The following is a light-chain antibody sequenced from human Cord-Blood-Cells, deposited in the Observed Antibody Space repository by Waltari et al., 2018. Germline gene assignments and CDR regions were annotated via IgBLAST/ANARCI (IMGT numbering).Light chain of an antibody. V-gene: IGKV1-33*01. CDR1: QDISNY. Sequence: DIQMTQSRSSLSASVRDRVTITCQASQDISNYLNWYQQKPGKAPKLLIYDASNLETGVPSRFSGSGSGTDFTLTISSLQPEDIATYYCQQYDNLPLTFGGGTKVEIK. J-gene: IGKJ4*01. CDR3: QQYDNLPLT. CDR2: DAS.